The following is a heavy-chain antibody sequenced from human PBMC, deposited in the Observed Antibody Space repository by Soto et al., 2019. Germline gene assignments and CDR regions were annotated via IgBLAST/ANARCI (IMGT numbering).Heavy chain of an antibody. CDR1: GFSFSNVW. J-gene: IGHJ4*02. D-gene: IGHD4-17*01. Sequence: GGSLRLSCAASGFSFSNVWMSWVRQAPGKGLEWVGRIKSKTDGGTTDYAAPVKGRFTISRDDSKTTPYLQMNSLKTEDTAVYYCYFQESTTVTTFEYWGQGTLVTVSS. V-gene: IGHV3-15*01. CDR3: YFQESTTVTTFEY. CDR2: IKSKTDGGTT.